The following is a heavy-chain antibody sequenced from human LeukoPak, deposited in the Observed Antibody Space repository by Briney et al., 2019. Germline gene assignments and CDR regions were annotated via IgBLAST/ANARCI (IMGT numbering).Heavy chain of an antibody. J-gene: IGHJ6*02. V-gene: IGHV4-31*03. CDR2: IYYSGST. D-gene: IGHD2-2*01. CDR1: GGSISSGGYY. CDR3: ARGTVVPAARDPYYYYGMDV. Sequence: SETLSLTCTVSGGSISSGGYYWSWIRQHPGKGLEWIGYIYYSGSTYYNPSLKSRVTISVDTSKNQFSLKLSSVTAADTAVYYCARGTVVPAARDPYYYYGMDVWGQGTTVTVSS.